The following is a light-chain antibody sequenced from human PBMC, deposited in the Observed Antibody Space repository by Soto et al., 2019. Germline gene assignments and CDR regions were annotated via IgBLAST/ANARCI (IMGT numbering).Light chain of an antibody. CDR3: SSYRTGGPFV. V-gene: IGLV2-14*01. CDR1: SSDVGTYNY. J-gene: IGLJ1*01. CDR2: EVS. Sequence: QSALTQPASVSGSPGQSITISCTGTSSDVGTYNYVSWYQQHSGKAPKLMIYEVSNRPSGVSNRFSGSKSGNTASLTISGLQAEDEADYYCSSYRTGGPFVFGTGTKVTVL.